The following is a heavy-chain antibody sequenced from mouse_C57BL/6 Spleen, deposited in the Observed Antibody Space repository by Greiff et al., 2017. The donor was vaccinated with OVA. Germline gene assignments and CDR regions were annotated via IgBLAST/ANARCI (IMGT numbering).Heavy chain of an antibody. V-gene: IGHV1-52*01. CDR2: IDPSDSET. CDR3: ARGGSSGLDY. Sequence: QVQLQQPGAELVRPGSSVKLSCKASGYTFTSYWMHWVKQRPIQGLEWIGNIDPSDSETYYNQKFKDKATLTVDKSSSTAYMQLSSLTSEDSAVYYCARGGSSGLDYWGQGTTLTVSS. CDR1: GYTFTSYW. D-gene: IGHD3-2*02. J-gene: IGHJ2*01.